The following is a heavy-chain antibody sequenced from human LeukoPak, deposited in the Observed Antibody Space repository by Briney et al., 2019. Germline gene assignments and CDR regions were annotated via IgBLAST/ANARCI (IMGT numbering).Heavy chain of an antibody. J-gene: IGHJ4*02. Sequence: GRSLRLSCAASGFTFDSYGMHWVRQAPGKGLEWVAVISYDGNNKYYANSVEGRFTISRDNSKNTLYLQMNSLRAEDTAVYYCTRERDLSLYYFDYWGQGTLVTVSS. CDR2: ISYDGNNK. V-gene: IGHV3-30*03. CDR1: GFTFDSYG. CDR3: TRERDLSLYYFDY.